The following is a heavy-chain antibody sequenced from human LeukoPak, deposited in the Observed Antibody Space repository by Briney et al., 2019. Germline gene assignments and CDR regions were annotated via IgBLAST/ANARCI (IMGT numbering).Heavy chain of an antibody. CDR1: GYTFTAYY. J-gene: IGHJ4*02. CDR3: SRDVGSPYYFDY. Sequence: VASVKVSCKASGYTFTAYYMHWVRQAPGQGLEYMGWINPNSGGTNYVQKFQGRVTMTRDTSTSTAYMELRRLRSDDTGVYYCSRDVGSPYYFDYWRQGTLVSVSS. CDR2: INPNSGGT. V-gene: IGHV1-2*02. D-gene: IGHD2-15*01.